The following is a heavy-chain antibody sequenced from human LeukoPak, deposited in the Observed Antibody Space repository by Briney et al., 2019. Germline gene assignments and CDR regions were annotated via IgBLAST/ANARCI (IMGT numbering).Heavy chain of an antibody. V-gene: IGHV4-30-2*01. CDR1: GGSISSGGYS. CDR2: IYHSGST. CDR3: AGSLGYCSSTSCYKSGWFDP. D-gene: IGHD2-2*02. Sequence: KPSETLSLTCAVSGGSISSGGYSWSWIRQPPGKGLEGIVYIYHSGSTYYNPSLKSRVTISVDRSKNQFSLKLSSVTAADTAVYYCAGSLGYCSSTSCYKSGWFDPWGQGTLVTVSS. J-gene: IGHJ5*02.